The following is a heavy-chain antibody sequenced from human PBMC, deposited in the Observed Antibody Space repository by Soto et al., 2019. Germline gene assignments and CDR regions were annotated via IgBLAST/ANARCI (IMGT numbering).Heavy chain of an antibody. CDR2: INAGNGNT. Sequence: QVQLVQSGAEEKKPGASVKVSCKASGYTFTSYAMSWVRQAPGQRLEWMGWINAGNGNTKYSQKFQGRVTITRDTAASKAYMELSSLRSEDTAVYYCARDQRIAFDYWGQGTLVTVSS. D-gene: IGHD6-25*01. V-gene: IGHV1-3*05. CDR3: ARDQRIAFDY. CDR1: GYTFTSYA. J-gene: IGHJ4*02.